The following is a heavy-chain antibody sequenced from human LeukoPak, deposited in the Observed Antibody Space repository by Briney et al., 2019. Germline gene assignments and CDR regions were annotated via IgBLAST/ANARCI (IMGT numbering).Heavy chain of an antibody. J-gene: IGHJ3*02. D-gene: IGHD4-17*01. CDR1: GFTFSSYA. V-gene: IGHV3-23*01. Sequence: QPGGSLRLSCAASGFTFSSYAMMWVPQAPGKGLEWVSAISGSGGSTYYADSVKGRFTISRDNSKNTLYLQMNSLRAEDTAVYYCAKDLYGDSRGAFDIWGQGTMVTVSS. CDR2: ISGSGGST. CDR3: AKDLYGDSRGAFDI.